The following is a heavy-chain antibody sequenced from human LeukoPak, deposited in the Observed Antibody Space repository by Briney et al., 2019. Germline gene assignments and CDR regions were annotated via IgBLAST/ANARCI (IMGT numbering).Heavy chain of an antibody. CDR1: GYSFTSYW. CDR2: IYPGDSST. J-gene: IGHJ6*04. CDR3: ARHVGPGMPVTTELSSYYYYHGMDV. Sequence: GESLKISCKSSGYSFTSYWIAWVRQMPGKGLEWMGIIYPGDSSTTYSPSFRGQVTISADKSITIAYLQWSSLEASDTAIYYCARHVGPGMPVTTELSSYYYYHGMDVWGKGTTVTVSS. V-gene: IGHV5-51*01. D-gene: IGHD4-17*01.